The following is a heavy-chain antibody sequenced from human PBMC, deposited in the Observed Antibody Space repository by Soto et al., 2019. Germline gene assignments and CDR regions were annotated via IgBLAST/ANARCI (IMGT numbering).Heavy chain of an antibody. Sequence: GGSLRLSCAASGFTFSNAWMSWVRQAPGKGLEWVGRIKSKTDGGTTEYDAPVKGRFTITRDDSKNTLYLKMNSLKTKDTAVDYWTKEGGDPRAFDIWGQGTMVNVSS. V-gene: IGHV3-15*01. J-gene: IGHJ3*02. CDR2: IKSKTDGGTT. CDR3: TKEGGDPRAFDI. D-gene: IGHD2-21*01. CDR1: GFTFSNAW.